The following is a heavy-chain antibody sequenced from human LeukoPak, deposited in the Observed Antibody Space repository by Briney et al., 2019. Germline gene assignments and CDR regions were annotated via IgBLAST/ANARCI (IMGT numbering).Heavy chain of an antibody. D-gene: IGHD4-17*01. V-gene: IGHV4-4*07. J-gene: IGHJ2*01. CDR1: GGSISSYY. Sequence: SETLSLTCTVSGGSISSYYWSWLRQPAGKGLEWIGRIYTSGSTNYNPSLKSRVTMSVDTSKNQFSLKLSSVTAADTAVYYCARADDYGDPYWYFDLWGRGTLVTVSS. CDR2: IYTSGST. CDR3: ARADDYGDPYWYFDL.